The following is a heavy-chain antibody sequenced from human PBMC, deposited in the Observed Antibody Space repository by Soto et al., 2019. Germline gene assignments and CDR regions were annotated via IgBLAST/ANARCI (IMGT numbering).Heavy chain of an antibody. CDR3: ARDGQWLVTPYYYYGMDV. D-gene: IGHD6-19*01. CDR2: INPNDGGT. J-gene: IGHJ6*02. V-gene: IGHV1-2*02. Sequence: ASVKVSCKASGYASNGYYIHWVRQAPGQGLEWMGWINPNDGGTSYAQKFQGRVTMASDTPTSTAYMGLSRLRSDDTAVYYCARDGQWLVTPYYYYGMDVWGQGTTVTVSS. CDR1: GYASNGYY.